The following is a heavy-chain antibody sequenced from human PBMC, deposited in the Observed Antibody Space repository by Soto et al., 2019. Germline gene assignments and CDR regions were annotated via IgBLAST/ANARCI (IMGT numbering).Heavy chain of an antibody. Sequence: QVQLVQSGAEVKKPGSSGKVSCKASGGTFSSYAISWVRQAPGQGLEWMGGIIPIFGTANYAQKFQGRVTITADESTSTAYMELSSLRSEDTAVYYCARGQRITGTMPDPYYYYYGMDVWGQGTTVTVSS. CDR2: IIPIFGTA. CDR3: ARGQRITGTMPDPYYYYYGMDV. J-gene: IGHJ6*02. CDR1: GGTFSSYA. D-gene: IGHD1-7*01. V-gene: IGHV1-69*01.